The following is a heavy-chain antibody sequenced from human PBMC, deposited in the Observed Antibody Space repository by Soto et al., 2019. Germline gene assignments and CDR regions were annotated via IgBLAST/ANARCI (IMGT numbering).Heavy chain of an antibody. CDR3: ASLPILVDSSGYYRGP. Sequence: PGESLKISCKGSGYSFTSYWISWVRQMPGKGLEWMGRIDPSDSYTNYSPSFQGHVTISADKSISTAYLQWSSLKASDTAMYYCASLPILVDSSGYYRGPWGQGTLVTVSS. V-gene: IGHV5-10-1*01. CDR2: IDPSDSYT. D-gene: IGHD3-22*01. J-gene: IGHJ5*02. CDR1: GYSFTSYW.